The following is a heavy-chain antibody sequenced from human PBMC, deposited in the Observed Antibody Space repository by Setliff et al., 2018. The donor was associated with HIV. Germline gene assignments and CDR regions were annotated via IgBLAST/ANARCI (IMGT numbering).Heavy chain of an antibody. J-gene: IGHJ5*02. Sequence: SVKVSCKASGYTFTSYYIHWVRQAPGQGLEWMGVIHPSGGSTSYAQSFQDRVTMTRDTSTSTVYLELRSLRSEDTAVYYCARVRYCSGGSCYGGEYWFDPWGQGTLVTVSS. CDR2: IHPSGGST. CDR1: GYTFTSYY. CDR3: ARVRYCSGGSCYGGEYWFDP. V-gene: IGHV1-46*01. D-gene: IGHD2-15*01.